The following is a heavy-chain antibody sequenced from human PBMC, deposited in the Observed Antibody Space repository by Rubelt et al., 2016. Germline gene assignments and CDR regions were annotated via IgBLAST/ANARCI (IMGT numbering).Heavy chain of an antibody. CDR1: NGSISIISYY. V-gene: IGHV4-39*07. Sequence: QLQLQESGPGLVKPSETLSLTCPVSNGSISIISYYWGWLRRPTGKGLEWIGSIYFSGSTYYNPTLTRRVPLSLDTSQNQFSRKRTSVTAAETAVYYCARDPYGYGWFDPWGQGTLVTVSS. CDR3: ARDPYGYGWFDP. D-gene: IGHD5-12*01. CDR2: IYFSGST. J-gene: IGHJ5*02.